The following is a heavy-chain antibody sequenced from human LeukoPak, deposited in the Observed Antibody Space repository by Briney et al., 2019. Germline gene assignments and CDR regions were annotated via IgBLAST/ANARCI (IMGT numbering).Heavy chain of an antibody. V-gene: IGHV4-59*01. CDR1: GGSISNYF. CDR3: ASLGGYYESSSYSQLDAFDI. CDR2: VHNSGSA. J-gene: IGHJ3*02. Sequence: PSETLSLTCTVSGGSISNYFWSWIRQPPGKGLEWIGYVHNSGSANYNPSLKSRPNISIDTSEHRLSLKLSSVTAADTAVYYCASLGGYYESSSYSQLDAFDIWGQGTMVTVSS. D-gene: IGHD3-22*01.